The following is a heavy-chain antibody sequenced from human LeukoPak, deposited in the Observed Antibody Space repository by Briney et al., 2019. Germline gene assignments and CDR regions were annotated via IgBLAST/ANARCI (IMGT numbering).Heavy chain of an antibody. CDR1: GFTFSSYG. D-gene: IGHD3-22*01. CDR2: IWYDGSNK. V-gene: IGHV3-33*06. J-gene: IGHJ4*02. Sequence: GGSLRLSCAASGFTFSSYGMHWVRQAPGKGLEWVAVIWYDGSNKYYADSVKGRFTISRDNSKNTLYLQMNSLRAEDTAVYYCAKGRLYDSSGYYDYWGQGTLVTVSS. CDR3: AKGRLYDSSGYYDY.